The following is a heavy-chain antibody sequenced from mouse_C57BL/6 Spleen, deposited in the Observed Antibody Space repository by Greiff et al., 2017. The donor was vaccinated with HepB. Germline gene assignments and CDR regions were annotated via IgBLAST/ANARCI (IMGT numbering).Heavy chain of an antibody. J-gene: IGHJ4*01. CDR3: ASENYYAMDY. CDR1: GYTFTSYW. CDR2: IDPSDSET. Sequence: VQLQQSGAELVRPGSSVKLSCKASGYTFTSYWMHWVKQRPIQGLEWIGNIDPSDSETHYNQKFKDKATLTVDKSSSTAYMQLSSLTSEDSAVYYCASENYYAMDYLGQGTSVTVSS. V-gene: IGHV1-52*01.